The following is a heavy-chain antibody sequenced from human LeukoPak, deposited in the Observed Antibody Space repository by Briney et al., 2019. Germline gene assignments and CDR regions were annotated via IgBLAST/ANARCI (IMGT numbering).Heavy chain of an antibody. J-gene: IGHJ4*02. CDR2: IRGTGTTT. CDR3: AKVSWLGTLPSYHFDS. D-gene: IGHD6-19*01. Sequence: GGSLRLSCAASGFTFSDHAMSWVRQAPGKGLEWVSAIRGTGTTTFYAASVRGRFTISRDNSKNTADLQMNSLRAEDTAVYYCAKVSWLGTLPSYHFDSWGQGTQVTVSS. CDR1: GFTFSDHA. V-gene: IGHV3-23*01.